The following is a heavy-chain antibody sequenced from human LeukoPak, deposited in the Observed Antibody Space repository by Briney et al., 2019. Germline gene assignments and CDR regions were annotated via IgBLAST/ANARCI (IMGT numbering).Heavy chain of an antibody. CDR1: GFTSSSYW. CDR2: ISSTSAYT. V-gene: IGHV3-11*06. Sequence: PGGSLRLSCAVSGFTSSSYWMSWIRQAPGKGLEWVSYISSTSAYTSYADSVRGRFTISRDNANNSLFLQMNGLRAEDTAIYYCARGGTGAFDYWGQGTLVTVSS. CDR3: ARGGTGAFDY. D-gene: IGHD2-8*02. J-gene: IGHJ4*02.